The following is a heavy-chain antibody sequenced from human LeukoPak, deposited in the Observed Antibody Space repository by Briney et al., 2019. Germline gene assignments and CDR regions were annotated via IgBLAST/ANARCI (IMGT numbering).Heavy chain of an antibody. D-gene: IGHD3-10*01. CDR2: ISSSSSYT. CDR3: ARDHLLLWFGTEYYYYGMDV. V-gene: IGHV3-11*06. CDR1: GFTFSDYY. Sequence: PGGSLRLSCAASGFTFSDYYMSWIRQAPGKGLEWVSYISSSSSYTNYADSVKGRFTISRDNAKNSLYLQMNSLRAEDTAAYYCARDHLLLWFGTEYYYYGMDVWGKGTTVTVSS. J-gene: IGHJ6*04.